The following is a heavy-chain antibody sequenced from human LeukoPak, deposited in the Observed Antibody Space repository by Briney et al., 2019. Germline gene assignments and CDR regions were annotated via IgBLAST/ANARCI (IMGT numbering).Heavy chain of an antibody. J-gene: IGHJ5*02. Sequence: GAPVKVSCKASGYTFTSYDINWVRQATGQGLEWMGWMNPNSGNTGYAQKFQGRVTITRNTSISTAYMELSSLRSEDTAVYYCARGATFNYDFWSGYYIPNWFDPWGQGTLVTVSS. V-gene: IGHV1-8*03. CDR1: GYTFTSYD. CDR2: MNPNSGNT. D-gene: IGHD3-3*01. CDR3: ARGATFNYDFWSGYYIPNWFDP.